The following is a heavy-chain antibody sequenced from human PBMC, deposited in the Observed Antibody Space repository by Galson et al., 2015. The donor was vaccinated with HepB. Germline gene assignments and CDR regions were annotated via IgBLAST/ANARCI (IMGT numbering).Heavy chain of an antibody. V-gene: IGHV3-30*03. CDR2: ISYDGSSQ. CDR3: ARAGGSRYITSRWYLDH. D-gene: IGHD6-13*01. CDR1: GFTVSNFA. J-gene: IGHJ4*02. Sequence: SLRLSCAASGFTVSNFAMHWVRQAPGDGLEWVAVISYDGSSQQYADSVGGRFTISRDNFRNTLHLQMNSLRPEDTGLYYCARAGGSRYITSRWYLDHWGQGTRVTVSS.